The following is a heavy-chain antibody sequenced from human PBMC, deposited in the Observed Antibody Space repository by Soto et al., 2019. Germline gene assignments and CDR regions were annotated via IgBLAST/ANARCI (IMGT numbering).Heavy chain of an antibody. CDR3: ARGKRYTNDY. J-gene: IGHJ4*02. D-gene: IGHD2-2*02. CDR1: GYTFSNYD. Sequence: QVQLVQSGAEVKKPGASVKVSCKASGYTFSNYDINWVRQATGQGLEWMGSMSPNSGRTGYAQKFQGRVTMTRNTSSSTAYMELSSLRSEDTAVYYCARGKRYTNDYWGQGTLVTVSS. V-gene: IGHV1-8*01. CDR2: MSPNSGRT.